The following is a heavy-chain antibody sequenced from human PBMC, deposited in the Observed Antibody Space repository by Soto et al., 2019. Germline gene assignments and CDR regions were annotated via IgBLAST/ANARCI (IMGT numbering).Heavy chain of an antibody. J-gene: IGHJ4*02. V-gene: IGHV1-3*01. CDR1: GYTYTNYP. Sequence: QVQLVQSGAEVKKPGASVKVSCKASGYTYTNYPIHWVRQAPGQGLEWMGWINVGNGNTKYSQKFQGRVTMTRDTSESTAYMELSSLGSEDTVVYYCASSSERGYWGQGTLVTVSS. CDR3: ASSSERGY. CDR2: INVGNGNT.